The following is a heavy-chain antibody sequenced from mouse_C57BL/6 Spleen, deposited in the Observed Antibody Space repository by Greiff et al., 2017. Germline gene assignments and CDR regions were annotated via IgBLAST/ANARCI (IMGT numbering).Heavy chain of an antibody. CDR2: IYPGDGDT. D-gene: IGHD6-1*01. CDR3: ARRGAGKNYFDY. V-gene: IGHV1-82*01. J-gene: IGHJ2*01. CDR1: GYAFSSSW. Sequence: QVQLQQSGPELVKPGASVKISCKASGYAFSSSWMNWVKQRPGKGLEWIGRIYPGDGDTNYNGTFKGKATLTADKSSSTAYMQLSSLTSEDSAVYFCARRGAGKNYFDYWGQGTTLTVSS.